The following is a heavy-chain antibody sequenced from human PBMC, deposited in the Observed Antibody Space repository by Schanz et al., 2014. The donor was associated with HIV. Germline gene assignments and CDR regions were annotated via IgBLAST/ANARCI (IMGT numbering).Heavy chain of an antibody. D-gene: IGHD3-10*01. Sequence: QVQLVQSGAEVKKPGSSVKVSCKASGGTFSSYAISWVRQAPGQGLEWMGGIIPIFGTTNYAQKFQGRVTITADESTSTAYMELSSLRSADTAVYFCARITHHLRSSFGDYVYGMDVWGQGTTVTVSS. V-gene: IGHV1-69*01. CDR2: IIPIFGTT. CDR1: GGTFSSYA. CDR3: ARITHHLRSSFGDYVYGMDV. J-gene: IGHJ6*02.